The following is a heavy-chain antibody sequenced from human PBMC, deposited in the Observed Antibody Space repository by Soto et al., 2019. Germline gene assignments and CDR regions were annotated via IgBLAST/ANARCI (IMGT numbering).Heavy chain of an antibody. CDR2: ISEGGDVT. Sequence: PGGSLRLSCAASGFTFRNFALSWLRQAPGKGLEWVSAISEGGDVTVSADSVKGRFTISRDTSTDTLFLQMNSLGAEDTAVYYCAKETPPNTHYVFDIWGQGTMVTVSS. V-gene: IGHV3-23*01. CDR3: AKETPPNTHYVFDI. CDR1: GFTFRNFA. J-gene: IGHJ3*02. D-gene: IGHD2-15*01.